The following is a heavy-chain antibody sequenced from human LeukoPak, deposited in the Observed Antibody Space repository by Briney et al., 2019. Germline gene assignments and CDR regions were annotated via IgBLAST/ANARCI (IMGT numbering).Heavy chain of an antibody. Sequence: GGSLRLSCAASGFTFSTSWMAWVRQAPGKGLEWVANIKEDGTAKSYVVSVRGRFTISRDNAKNSLFLQMNSLRGEDTAVYYCTRDSGYNAFDIWGQGTMVTVSS. CDR3: TRDSGYNAFDI. CDR2: IKEDGTAK. J-gene: IGHJ3*02. D-gene: IGHD5-12*01. CDR1: GFTFSTSW. V-gene: IGHV3-7*01.